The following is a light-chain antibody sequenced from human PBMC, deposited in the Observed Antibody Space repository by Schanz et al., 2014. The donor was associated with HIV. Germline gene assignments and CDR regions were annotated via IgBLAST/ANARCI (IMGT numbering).Light chain of an antibody. CDR1: QSLGSNF. J-gene: IGKJ1*01. CDR3: QQYGSSPQT. V-gene: IGKV3-20*01. CDR2: GAS. Sequence: IVLTQSPGTLSLSPGERAALSCRASQSLGSNFLAWYQQKPGQAPRLLIYGASSGATGIPDRFSGSGSGTDFTLTISRLEPEDFAVYYCQQYGSSPQTFGQGTKVEIK.